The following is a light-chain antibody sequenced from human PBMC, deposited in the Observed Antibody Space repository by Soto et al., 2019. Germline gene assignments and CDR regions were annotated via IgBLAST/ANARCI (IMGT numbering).Light chain of an antibody. CDR3: QQYYNLPIT. CDR1: QDISNH. Sequence: DIQMTQYPSSLSASVGDRVTITFQASQDISNHLNWYQQKPGKAPKLLIYDASNLETGVPSRFSGSGSGTDFTVTISSLQPEDFATYSCQQYYNLPITFGQGTRLENK. CDR2: DAS. J-gene: IGKJ5*01. V-gene: IGKV1-33*01.